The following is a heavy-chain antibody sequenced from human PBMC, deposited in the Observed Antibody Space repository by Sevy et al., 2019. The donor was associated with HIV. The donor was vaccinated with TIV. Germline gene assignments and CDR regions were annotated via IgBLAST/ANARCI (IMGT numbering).Heavy chain of an antibody. CDR2: ISYDGTYK. D-gene: IGHD2-8*01. Sequence: GGSLRLSCAVSGFSFSHYAFHWVRQAPGKGLEWVSLISYDGTYKYYSDSVKGRFTISRDNSKNTLYLQMNSMRGNDTAVYYCARVAVSYCTNDCYHLFDYWGPGALVTVSS. J-gene: IGHJ4*02. V-gene: IGHV3-30-3*01. CDR3: ARVAVSYCTNDCYHLFDY. CDR1: GFSFSHYA.